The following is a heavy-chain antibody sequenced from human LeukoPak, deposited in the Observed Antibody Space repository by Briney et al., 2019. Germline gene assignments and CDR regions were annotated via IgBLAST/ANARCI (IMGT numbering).Heavy chain of an antibody. CDR1: GYSYTSYW. CDR2: SYPGDTDT. CDR3: ARPRAARHGMIFDY. D-gene: IGHD6-25*01. V-gene: IGHV5-51*01. Sequence: VESLNISCHGSGYSYTSYWIGWVRQMPGKGLEWMGISYPGDTDTRYSPAFQAQVTILADKSLSTASLQWSSLKASDTAMYYCARPRAARHGMIFDYWGQGTLVTVSS. J-gene: IGHJ4*02.